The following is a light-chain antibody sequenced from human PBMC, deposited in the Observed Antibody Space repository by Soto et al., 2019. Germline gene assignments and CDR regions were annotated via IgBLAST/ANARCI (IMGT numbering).Light chain of an antibody. CDR3: QQYNSYSSM. CDR2: DAS. CDR1: QSIGNW. Sequence: EIQMTQSPSTLSASVGDRVTITCRASQSIGNWLAWYQQKPGKAPKLLIYDASTLESGVPSRFSGSGSGTEFTLTISSLQPDDFATYYCQQYNSYSSMFGHGTKVEIK. V-gene: IGKV1-5*01. J-gene: IGKJ1*01.